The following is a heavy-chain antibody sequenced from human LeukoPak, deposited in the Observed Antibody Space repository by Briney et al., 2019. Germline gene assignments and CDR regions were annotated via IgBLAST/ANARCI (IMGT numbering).Heavy chain of an antibody. J-gene: IGHJ4*02. V-gene: IGHV3-53*01. D-gene: IGHD5-18*01. CDR1: GFTVSNNY. CDR3: ARGGYSYGHLDF. CDR2: IYSSGST. Sequence: GGSLRLSCAASGFTVSNNYMSWVRQTPGKGLEWVSIIYSSGSTYYADSVKGRFTISRGNSKNTLYLQMASLRAEDTAVYYCARGGYSYGHLDFWGQGTLVTVSS.